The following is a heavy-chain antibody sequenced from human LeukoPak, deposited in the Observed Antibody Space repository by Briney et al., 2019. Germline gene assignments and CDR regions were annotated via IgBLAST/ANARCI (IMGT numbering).Heavy chain of an antibody. CDR3: ARETVTTDPYYYYGMDV. J-gene: IGHJ6*02. Sequence: PSETLSLTCIVSGGSISRSGYYWSWIRQHPGKGLEWIGYIYHSGNTYYNPSLKSRVIISVDTSTNQFSQKLNSVTAADTAVYYCARETVTTDPYYYYGMDVWGQGTTVTVSS. CDR1: GGSISRSGYY. V-gene: IGHV4-31*03. CDR2: IYHSGNT. D-gene: IGHD4-17*01.